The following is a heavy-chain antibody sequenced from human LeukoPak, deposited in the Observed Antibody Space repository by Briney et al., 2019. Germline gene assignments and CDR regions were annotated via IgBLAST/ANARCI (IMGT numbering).Heavy chain of an antibody. CDR2: IYSGGGT. Sequence: GGSLRLSCAASGFTVSSNYMTWVRQAPGRGLEWVSVIYSGGGTNYADSVKGRFTISRDNSKNTLYLQMNSLRAEDTAVYYCARVVPAVKGAYFDYWGQGTLVTVSS. CDR1: GFTVSSNY. V-gene: IGHV3-53*01. CDR3: ARVVPAVKGAYFDY. D-gene: IGHD6-6*01. J-gene: IGHJ4*02.